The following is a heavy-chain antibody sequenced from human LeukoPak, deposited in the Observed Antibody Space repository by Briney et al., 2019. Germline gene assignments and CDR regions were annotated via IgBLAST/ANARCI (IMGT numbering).Heavy chain of an antibody. D-gene: IGHD4-17*01. Sequence: EASVKVSCKASGYTFTSYGISWVRQAPGQGLEWMGWIGAYNGNTNYAQKLQGRVTMTTDTSTSTAYMELRSLRSDDTAVYYCARDLDGDYPLGYWGQGTLVTVSS. J-gene: IGHJ4*02. V-gene: IGHV1-18*01. CDR1: GYTFTSYG. CDR3: ARDLDGDYPLGY. CDR2: IGAYNGNT.